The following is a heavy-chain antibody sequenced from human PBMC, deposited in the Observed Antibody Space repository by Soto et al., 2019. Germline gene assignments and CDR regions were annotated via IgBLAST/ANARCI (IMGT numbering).Heavy chain of an antibody. CDR1: GYSFTSYW. Sequence: GESLKISCTGIGYSFTSYWIGWVRQMPGKGLEWMGIIYPGDSDTRYSPSFQGQVTISADKSITTAYLQWSSLKASDTAMYYCARGYCTTTICDPWFDPWGQGPWSPSPQ. D-gene: IGHD2-2*01. CDR2: IYPGDSDT. J-gene: IGHJ5*02. CDR3: ARGYCTTTICDPWFDP. V-gene: IGHV5-51*01.